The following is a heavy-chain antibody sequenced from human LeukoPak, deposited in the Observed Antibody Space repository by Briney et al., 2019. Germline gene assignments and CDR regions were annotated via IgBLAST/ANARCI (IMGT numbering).Heavy chain of an antibody. Sequence: GGSLRLSCAASGFTFSSYAMSWVRQAPGKGLEWVSAISGSGGSTYYADSVKGRFTISRDNSKNTLYLQMNSLRSDDTAVYYCARDSRGYLGYWGQGTLVTVSS. D-gene: IGHD3-22*01. CDR1: GFTFSSYA. V-gene: IGHV3-23*01. CDR2: ISGSGGST. CDR3: ARDSRGYLGY. J-gene: IGHJ4*02.